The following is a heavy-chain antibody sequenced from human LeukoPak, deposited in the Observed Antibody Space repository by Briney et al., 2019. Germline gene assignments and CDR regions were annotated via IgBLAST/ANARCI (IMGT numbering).Heavy chain of an antibody. V-gene: IGHV4-39*01. CDR3: ASIYCSGGSCHSKWYFDL. J-gene: IGHJ2*01. CDR1: GGSISSSSYY. CDR2: IYHSGST. D-gene: IGHD2-15*01. Sequence: SETLSFTCTVSGGSISSSSYYWGWIRQPPGKGLEWIGSIYHSGSTYYNPSLKSRVTISVDTSKNQFSLKLSSVTAADTAVYYCASIYCSGGSCHSKWYFDLWGRGTLVTVSS.